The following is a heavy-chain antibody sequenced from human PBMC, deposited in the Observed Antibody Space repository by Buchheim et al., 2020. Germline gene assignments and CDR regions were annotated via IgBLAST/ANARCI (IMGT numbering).Heavy chain of an antibody. V-gene: IGHV4-39*01. CDR3: ARHPPPRDISDGIDV. CDR2: IYYDGST. Sequence: QLQLQESGPGLVKPSETLSLTCTVSGGSISSSSYYWGWIRQSPGKGLEWIGSIYYDGSTYYNPSLKTRVTISVDTSKSQFSLRLTSVTAADRAVYYCARHPPPRDISDGIDVWGQGTT. CDR1: GGSISSSSYY. J-gene: IGHJ6*02. D-gene: IGHD3-10*01.